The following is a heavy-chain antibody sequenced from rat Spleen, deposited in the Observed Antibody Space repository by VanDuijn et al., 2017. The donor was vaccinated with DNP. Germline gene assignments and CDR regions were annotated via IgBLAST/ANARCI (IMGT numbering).Heavy chain of an antibody. CDR3: ATGHFDY. V-gene: IGHV5-31*01. CDR1: GFIFSNYW. J-gene: IGHJ2*01. Sequence: EVQLVESGGGPVQPGRSLKLSCVASGFIFSNYWMTWIRQAPGKGLEWVASISNTGDSTYYPDSVKGRFSISRDNAKSTLYLQVNSLRSEDTATYYCATGHFDYWGQGVMVTVSS. CDR2: ISNTGDST.